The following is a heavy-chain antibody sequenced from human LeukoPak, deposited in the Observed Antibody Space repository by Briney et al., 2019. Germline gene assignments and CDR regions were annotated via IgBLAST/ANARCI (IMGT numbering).Heavy chain of an antibody. CDR3: ASVRGYSYGSWFDP. CDR2: IYYSGST. Sequence: SETLSLTCTVSGGSISSSYWSWIRQPPGKGLEWIGYIYYSGSTNYNPSLKSRVTTSVDTSKNQFSLKLSSVTAADTAVYYCASVRGYSYGSWFDPWGQGTLVTVSS. V-gene: IGHV4-59*08. CDR1: GGSISSSY. J-gene: IGHJ5*02. D-gene: IGHD5-18*01.